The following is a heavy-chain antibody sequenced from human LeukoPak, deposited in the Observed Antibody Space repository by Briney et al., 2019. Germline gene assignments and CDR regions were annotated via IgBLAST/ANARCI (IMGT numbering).Heavy chain of an antibody. CDR1: GFTFSSYA. Sequence: PGGSLRLSCAASGFTFSSYAMYWVRQAPGRGLEWVSAIPGSGDSTYYADSVKGRFAISRDNSNNMLYLQMNGLRAEDTAVYYCAKRATMSGATYYFDYWGQGTLVTVSS. D-gene: IGHD5-12*01. CDR3: AKRATMSGATYYFDY. CDR2: IPGSGDST. V-gene: IGHV3-23*01. J-gene: IGHJ4*02.